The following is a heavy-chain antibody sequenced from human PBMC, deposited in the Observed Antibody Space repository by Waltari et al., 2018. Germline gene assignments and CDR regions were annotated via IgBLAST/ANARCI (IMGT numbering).Heavy chain of an antibody. CDR1: GYTFTSYD. D-gene: IGHD4-17*01. J-gene: IGHJ4*02. CDR3: ASSLYGDYTQIWGRVFDY. Sequence: QVQLVQSGAEVKKPGASVKVSCKASGYTFTSYDINWVRQATGQGLEWMGWMNPNSGNTGYAQKFQGRVTMTRNTSISTAYMELSSLRSEDTAVYYCASSLYGDYTQIWGRVFDYWGQGTLVTVSS. V-gene: IGHV1-8*01. CDR2: MNPNSGNT.